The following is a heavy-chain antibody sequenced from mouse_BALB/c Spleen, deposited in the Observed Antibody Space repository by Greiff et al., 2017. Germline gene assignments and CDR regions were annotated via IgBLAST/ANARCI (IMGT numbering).Heavy chain of an antibody. CDR3: AREGRSHYFDY. Sequence: QVQLKQSGPELVMPGASVRISCKASGYTFTSYYIHWVKQRPGQGLEWIGWIYPGNVNTKYNEKFKGKATLTADKSSSTAYMQLSSLTSEDSAVYFCAREGRSHYFDYWGQGTTLTVSS. CDR2: IYPGNVNT. V-gene: IGHV1S56*01. CDR1: GYTFTSYY. J-gene: IGHJ2*01. D-gene: IGHD1-1*01.